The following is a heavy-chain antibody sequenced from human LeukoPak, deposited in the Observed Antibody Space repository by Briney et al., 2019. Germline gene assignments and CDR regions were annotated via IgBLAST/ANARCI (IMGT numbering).Heavy chain of an antibody. CDR1: GGSINSYY. J-gene: IGHJ4*02. V-gene: IGHV4-4*07. CDR3: GIQGYTASYYFLDY. CDR2: ISTTGTT. D-gene: IGHD1-26*01. Sequence: PSETLSLTCTVSGGSINSYYWGWVRQAAGKGLEWIGRISTTGTTSYSPSLKSRLTMSVDTSKNQFSLNLKSVTTAYTAIYYCGIQGYTASYYFLDYWSQGTLVTVSS.